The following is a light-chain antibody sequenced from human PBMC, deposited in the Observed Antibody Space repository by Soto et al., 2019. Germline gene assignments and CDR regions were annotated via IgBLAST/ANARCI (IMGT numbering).Light chain of an antibody. V-gene: IGKV3-20*01. CDR2: DIS. J-gene: IGKJ1*01. CDR3: QQYGSSPGT. CDR1: QSVPDTY. Sequence: EIVLTQSPGTLSLSPGERATLSCRASQSVPDTYLAWYQQKVGQAPSLLIYDISTRATGVPDRFSGSGSGPDFALTINRLAPEDFAVYFCQQYGSSPGTLGQGTKVDTK.